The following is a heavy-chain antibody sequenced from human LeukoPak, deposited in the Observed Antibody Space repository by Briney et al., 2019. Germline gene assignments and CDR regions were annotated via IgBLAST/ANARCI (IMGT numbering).Heavy chain of an antibody. CDR3: VRDDYNGNSFDS. D-gene: IGHD4-4*01. V-gene: IGHV1-2*02. CDR1: GYSFTASY. CDR2: INPKNGDT. J-gene: IGHJ5*01. Sequence: VASVKVSCKASGYSFTASYMHWVRQAPGQGLEWVGCINPKNGDTSTAQRFQGRVTMTGVTSLSTAYMDLTSLRSDDTAVYYCVRDDYNGNSFDSWGPGTLVTVSS.